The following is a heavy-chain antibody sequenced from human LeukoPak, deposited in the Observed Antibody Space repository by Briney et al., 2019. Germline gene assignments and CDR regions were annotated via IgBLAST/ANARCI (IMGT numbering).Heavy chain of an antibody. J-gene: IGHJ4*02. CDR1: GFTFSSYA. D-gene: IGHD2-2*02. V-gene: IGHV3-64D*06. Sequence: GGSLRLSCSASGFTFSSYAMHWVRQAPGKGLEYVSAISSNGGSTYYADSVKGRFTISRDNSKNTLYLQMSSLRAEDTAVYYCARLPGYCSSNSCYKMTIPFDYWGQGTLVTVSS. CDR3: ARLPGYCSSNSCYKMTIPFDY. CDR2: ISSNGGST.